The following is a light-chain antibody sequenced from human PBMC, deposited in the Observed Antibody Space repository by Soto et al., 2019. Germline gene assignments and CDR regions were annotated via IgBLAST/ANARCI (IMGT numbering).Light chain of an antibody. V-gene: IGKV1D-12*01. CDR2: AAS. Sequence: DVQMTQSPSSVSASVGDRVTITCRASQGVTTWLAWYQQKPGKAPNLLIYAASSLQSDVPSRFSGSGSGTDFTLTISSLQPEDFATYYCQQAHKFPLTFGGGTKVDIK. CDR3: QQAHKFPLT. J-gene: IGKJ4*01. CDR1: QGVTTW.